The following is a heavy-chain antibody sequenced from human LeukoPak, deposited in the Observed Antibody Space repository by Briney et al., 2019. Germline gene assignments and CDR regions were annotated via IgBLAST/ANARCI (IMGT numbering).Heavy chain of an antibody. J-gene: IGHJ4*02. V-gene: IGHV3-30*04. CDR3: AKDRASYCSSTSCYGGFDY. Sequence: PGGSLRLSCAASGFTFSSYAMHWVRQAPGKGLEWVAVISYDGSNKYYADSVKGRFTISRDNSKNTLYLQMNSLRAEDTAVYYCAKDRASYCSSTSCYGGFDYWGQGTLVTVPS. CDR1: GFTFSSYA. D-gene: IGHD2-2*01. CDR2: ISYDGSNK.